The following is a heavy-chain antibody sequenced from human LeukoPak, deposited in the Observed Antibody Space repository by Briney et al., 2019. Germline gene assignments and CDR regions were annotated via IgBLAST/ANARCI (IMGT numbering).Heavy chain of an antibody. CDR1: GGSISTSSYY. CDR3: ARRGENWGIAFDI. D-gene: IGHD3-16*01. Sequence: SETLSLTCTVSGGSISTSSYYWGWIRQPPGKGLEWIASIYYSGNTYYNPSLKSRVAISIDTSKNQFSLKLSSVTAAGTAVYYCARRGENWGIAFDIWGQGTMVTVSS. J-gene: IGHJ3*02. CDR2: IYYSGNT. V-gene: IGHV4-39*01.